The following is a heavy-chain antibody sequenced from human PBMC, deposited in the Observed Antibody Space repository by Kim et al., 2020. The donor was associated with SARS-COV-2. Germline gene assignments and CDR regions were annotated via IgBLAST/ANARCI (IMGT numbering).Heavy chain of an antibody. V-gene: IGHV3-11*06. CDR3: ARGHCSGVTCYWDEYLDY. Sequence: KGRFTISRDNAKNSLYLQMNSLRAEDTAVYYCARGHCSGVTCYWDEYLDYWGQGTLVTVSS. D-gene: IGHD2-15*01. J-gene: IGHJ4*02.